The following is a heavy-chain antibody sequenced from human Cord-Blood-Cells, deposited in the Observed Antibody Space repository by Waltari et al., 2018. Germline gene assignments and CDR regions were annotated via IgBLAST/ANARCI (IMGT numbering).Heavy chain of an antibody. CDR2: ISGSGGST. Sequence: EVQLLESGGGLVQPGGSLRLSCAASGFTFSSYAMSWVRQAPGKGLEWVSAISGSGGSTYYADAVKGRFTISRDNSKNTLYLQMNSLRAEDTAVYYCAKVQFERVGGWNSISNYYFDYWGQGTLVTVSS. V-gene: IGHV3-23*01. D-gene: IGHD1-1*01. CDR3: AKVQFERVGGWNSISNYYFDY. J-gene: IGHJ4*02. CDR1: GFTFSSYA.